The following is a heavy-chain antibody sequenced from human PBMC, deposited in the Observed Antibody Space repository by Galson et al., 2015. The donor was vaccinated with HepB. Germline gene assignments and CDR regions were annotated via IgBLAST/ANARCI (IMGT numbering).Heavy chain of an antibody. CDR2: ISAYNGNT. J-gene: IGHJ4*02. CDR1: GYTFTNYD. Sequence: SVKVSCRASGYTFTNYDISWVRQAPGQGLEWMGWISAYNGNTNYAQKLQGRVTMTIDTSTSTAYMELRSLRSDDTAVYYCARGSIAVAGADYWGQGTLVTVST. CDR3: ARGSIAVAGADY. V-gene: IGHV1-18*04. D-gene: IGHD6-19*01.